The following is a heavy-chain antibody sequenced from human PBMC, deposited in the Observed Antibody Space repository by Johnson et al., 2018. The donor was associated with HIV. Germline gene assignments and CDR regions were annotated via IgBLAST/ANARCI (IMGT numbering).Heavy chain of an antibody. D-gene: IGHD1-1*01. V-gene: IGHV3-30-3*01. J-gene: IGHJ3*02. CDR2: ISYDGSNK. CDR3: ARDFVGGVPQGAFDI. CDR1: GFTFSSHA. Sequence: QVQLVESGGGVVQPGRSLRLSCAASGFTFSSHAMHWVRQAPGKGLDWVTVISYDGSNKYYADSVKGRFTISRDNSKNTLHLHMNSLRAEDTAVYYCARDFVGGVPQGAFDIWGQGTMVTVSS.